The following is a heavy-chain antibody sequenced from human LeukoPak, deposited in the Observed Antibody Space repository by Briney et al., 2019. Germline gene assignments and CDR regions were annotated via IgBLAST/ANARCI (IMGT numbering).Heavy chain of an antibody. CDR1: GFTFSSYS. CDR3: ARDGEYYDSRGYYFDY. Sequence: QPGGSLRLSCAASGFTFSSYSMNWVRQAPGKGLEWVANIKQDGSEKYYVDSVKGRFTISRDNAKNSLYLQMNSLRAEDTAVYYCARDGEYYDSRGYYFDYWGQGTLVTVSS. J-gene: IGHJ4*02. CDR2: IKQDGSEK. D-gene: IGHD3-22*01. V-gene: IGHV3-7*01.